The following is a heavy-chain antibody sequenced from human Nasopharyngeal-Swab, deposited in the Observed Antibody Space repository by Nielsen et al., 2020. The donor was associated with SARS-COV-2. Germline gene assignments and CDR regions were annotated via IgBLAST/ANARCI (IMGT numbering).Heavy chain of an antibody. Sequence: GESLKISCAASGFTFSSYSMNWVRQGPGKGLVWVSRIESDGSNTIYADSVRGRFTISRDNAQNTLYLQMNGLRAEDTAVYYCVRDNYYTMDVWGQGTTVTVSS. CDR2: IESDGSNT. CDR3: VRDNYYTMDV. CDR1: GFTFSSYS. V-gene: IGHV3-74*01. J-gene: IGHJ6*02.